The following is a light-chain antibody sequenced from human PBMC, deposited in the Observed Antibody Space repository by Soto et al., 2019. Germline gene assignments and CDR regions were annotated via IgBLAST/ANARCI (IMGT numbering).Light chain of an antibody. Sequence: EIVLTQSPATLSLSPGERATLSCRASQSVSRYLAWDQQKPGQAPRLLIYDASNRATGIPARFSGSGSGTDFTLTISSLEPEDFAVYYCQQRSNWPGTFGQGTKLEIK. CDR2: DAS. CDR1: QSVSRY. CDR3: QQRSNWPGT. V-gene: IGKV3-11*01. J-gene: IGKJ2*01.